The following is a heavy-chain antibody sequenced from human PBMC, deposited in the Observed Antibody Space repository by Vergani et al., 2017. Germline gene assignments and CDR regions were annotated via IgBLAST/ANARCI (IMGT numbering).Heavy chain of an antibody. D-gene: IGHD3-10*01. CDR3: AKDGLYGSGSPNWFDP. Sequence: EVQLLESGGGLVQPGGSLRLSCAASGFTFSSYAMSWVRPAPGKGLEWVSAISGSGGSTYYADSVKGRFTISRDNSKNTLYLQMNSLRAEDMAVYYCAKDGLYGSGSPNWFDPWGQGTLVTVSS. CDR1: GFTFSSYA. J-gene: IGHJ5*02. V-gene: IGHV3-23*01. CDR2: ISGSGGST.